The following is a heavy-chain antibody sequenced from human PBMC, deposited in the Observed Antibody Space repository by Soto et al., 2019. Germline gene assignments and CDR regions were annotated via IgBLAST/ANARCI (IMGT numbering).Heavy chain of an antibody. V-gene: IGHV1-3*01. CDR1: GYTFTGYL. CDR3: ARGRELQTNPKNYWFGMDV. CDR2: INAGNGNM. Sequence: GASVKVSCKASGYTFTGYLIHWVRQAPGHRLEWMGWINAGNGNMRYSEKFQDRVTITMDTSARTVYMELSSLRSEDTAVYHCARGRELQTNPKNYWFGMDVWGQGTTVTVSS. J-gene: IGHJ6*02. D-gene: IGHD1-26*01.